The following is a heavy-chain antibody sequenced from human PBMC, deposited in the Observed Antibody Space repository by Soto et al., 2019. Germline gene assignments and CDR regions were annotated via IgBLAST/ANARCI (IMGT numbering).Heavy chain of an antibody. CDR2: IYYSGST. J-gene: IGHJ4*02. D-gene: IGHD2-2*01. CDR1: GGSISSGDYY. V-gene: IGHV4-31*03. CDR3: ARSSTSANYFDY. Sequence: SETLSLTCTVSGGSISSGDYYWSWIRQHPGKGLEWIGYIYYSGSTYYNPSLKSRVTISVDTSKNQFSLKLTSVAAADTAVYYCARSSTSANYFDYWGQGTLVTVSS.